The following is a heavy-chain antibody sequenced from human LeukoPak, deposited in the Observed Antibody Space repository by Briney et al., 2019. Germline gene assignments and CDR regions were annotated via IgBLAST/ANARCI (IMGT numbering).Heavy chain of an antibody. CDR1: GDSISSGAYS. V-gene: IGHV4-30-2*01. CDR2: IFHTGST. J-gene: IGHJ5*02. D-gene: IGHD3-10*01. Sequence: SETLSLTCVVYGDSISSGAYSWSWIRQPPGKGVDWIGYIFHTGSTFYNPSLKSRVTISVDNSKNQFSLRLNSVTAADTAVYYCARELWFANAPGSWLDPWGQGTLVTVSS. CDR3: ARELWFANAPGSWLDP.